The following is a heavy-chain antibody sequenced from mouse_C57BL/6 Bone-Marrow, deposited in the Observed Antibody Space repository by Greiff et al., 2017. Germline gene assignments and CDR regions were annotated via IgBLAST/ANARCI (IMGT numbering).Heavy chain of an antibody. CDR2: IDPSDSST. CDR3: ARKDYGNFDV. Sequence: QVQLQQPGAELVRPGTSVTLSCKASGYTFTSYWMHWVKQRPGQGLEWIGVIDPSDSSTNYNQKFKGKATLTVDTASSTAYMQLSSLTSEDSAVYYCARKDYGNFDVWGTGTTVTVSS. J-gene: IGHJ1*03. CDR1: GYTFTSYW. D-gene: IGHD1-1*01. V-gene: IGHV1-59*01.